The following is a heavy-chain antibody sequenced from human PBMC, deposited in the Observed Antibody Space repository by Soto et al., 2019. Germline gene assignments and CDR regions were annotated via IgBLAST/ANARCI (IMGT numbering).Heavy chain of an antibody. CDR3: AKDDYGDQGGFDY. CDR2: ISYDGSDK. J-gene: IGHJ4*02. V-gene: IGHV3-30*18. CDR1: GFTFSIYG. Sequence: QVQLVESGGGVVEPGRSVRLSCAASGFTFSIYGMHWVRQAPGKGLEWVAVISYDGSDKYYGDSVKGRFTISRDNSKNTLYLQMNSLRAEDTAIYYCAKDDYGDQGGFDYWGQGTLVSVSS. D-gene: IGHD4-17*01.